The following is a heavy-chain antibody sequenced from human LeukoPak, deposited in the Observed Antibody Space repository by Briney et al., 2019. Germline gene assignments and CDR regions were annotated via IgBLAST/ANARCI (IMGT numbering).Heavy chain of an antibody. J-gene: IGHJ5*02. Sequence: ASVKVSCKASGYTFTSYYMHWVRQAPGQELEWTGIINPSGGSTSYAQKFQGRVTMTRDTSTSTVYMELSSLRSEDTAVYYCARARLGQWLRYEENWFDPWGQGTLVTVSS. CDR3: ARARLGQWLRYEENWFDP. CDR1: GYTFTSYY. V-gene: IGHV1-46*01. D-gene: IGHD6-19*01. CDR2: INPSGGST.